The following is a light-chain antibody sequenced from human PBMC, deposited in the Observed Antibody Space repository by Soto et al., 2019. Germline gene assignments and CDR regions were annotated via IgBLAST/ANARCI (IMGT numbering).Light chain of an antibody. Sequence: QSVLTQPASVSGSPGQSITISCTGTSSDVGSYNLVSWYQQHPGKAPKLIIYEVSKRPSGVSNRFSGSKSGNTASLTISGLQAEDEADYYCCSYAGSRVFGGGTKLTVL. CDR1: SSDVGSYNL. CDR2: EVS. J-gene: IGLJ3*02. CDR3: CSYAGSRV. V-gene: IGLV2-23*02.